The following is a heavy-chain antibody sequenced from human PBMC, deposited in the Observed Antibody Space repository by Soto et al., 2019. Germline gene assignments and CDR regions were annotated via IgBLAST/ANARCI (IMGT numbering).Heavy chain of an antibody. CDR1: GLTVRDKKY. V-gene: IGHV3-53*01. CDR3: ARSPGRGYDFRIYYYYGMDV. CDR2: LYDTDGT. J-gene: IGHJ6*02. Sequence: GGSLRLSCAALGLTVRDKKYITCVRQAPGKGLEWVSALYDTDGTYYADSAWGRFIMSRGSSNNIIHLQMNSLGPDDTAVYYCARSPGRGYDFRIYYYYGMDVWGQGTTVTVSS. D-gene: IGHD5-12*01.